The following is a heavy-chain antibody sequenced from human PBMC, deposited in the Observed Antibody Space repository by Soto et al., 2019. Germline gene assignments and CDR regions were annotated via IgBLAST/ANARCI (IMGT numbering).Heavy chain of an antibody. CDR3: ASYGEYCSGGSCYGY. J-gene: IGHJ4*02. D-gene: IGHD2-15*01. V-gene: IGHV3-7*01. CDR2: INHDGSDK. CDR1: GFTLNNYW. Sequence: EVQLVESGGGLVQPGGSLRLSCAASGFTLNNYWVTWVRQAPGKGLEWVANINHDGSDKYYVDSVKGRFTISRDNTKNSLYLQMNSLRAEDTAVYYCASYGEYCSGGSCYGYWGQGTLVTVSS.